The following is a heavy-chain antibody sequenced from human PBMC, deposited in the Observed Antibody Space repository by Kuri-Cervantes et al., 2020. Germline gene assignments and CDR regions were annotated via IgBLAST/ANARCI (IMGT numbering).Heavy chain of an antibody. CDR3: ASGSASSSWYWGTVYYYYYGMDV. CDR1: GGFFSGYY. Sequence: SETLSLTCAVYGGFFSGYYWSWIRQPPGKGLEWIGEINHSGRTNYNPSLKSRVTISVDTSENQFSLKLSSVTAADTAVYYCASGSASSSWYWGTVYYYYYGMDVWGQGTTVTVSS. V-gene: IGHV4-34*01. CDR2: INHSGRT. J-gene: IGHJ6*02. D-gene: IGHD6-13*01.